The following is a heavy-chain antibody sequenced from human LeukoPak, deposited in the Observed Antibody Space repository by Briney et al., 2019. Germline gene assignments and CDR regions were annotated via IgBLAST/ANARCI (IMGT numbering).Heavy chain of an antibody. J-gene: IGHJ4*02. D-gene: IGHD6-13*01. Sequence: SETLSLTCTVSGGSISSYYWSWIRQPAGKGLEWIGRIYTSGSTNYNPSLKSRLTISIDTSKNQFSLKLSSVTAADTAVYYCARQQQLRYFNYWGQGTLVTVSS. CDR2: IYTSGST. V-gene: IGHV4-4*07. CDR3: ARQQQLRYFNY. CDR1: GGSISSYY.